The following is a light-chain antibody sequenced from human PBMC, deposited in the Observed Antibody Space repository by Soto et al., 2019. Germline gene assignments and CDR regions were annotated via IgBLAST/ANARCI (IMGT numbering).Light chain of an antibody. CDR1: QGIRSA. V-gene: IGKV1-6*01. Sequence: AIQVTLSPSSLSASVGDRVTITCRSSQGIRSALGWYQQKPGKVPKLLIYAASTLQSGVPSRFSGSGSGRDFTLTISSLQPEDFATYFCLLDYDYFWAFGQGTKVDIK. CDR2: AAS. CDR3: LLDYDYFWA. J-gene: IGKJ1*01.